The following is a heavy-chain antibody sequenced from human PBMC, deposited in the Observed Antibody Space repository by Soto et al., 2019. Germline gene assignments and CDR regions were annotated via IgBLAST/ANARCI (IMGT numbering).Heavy chain of an antibody. Sequence: HPGGSLRLSCAASGFPFSSYVMSWVRQAPGKGLEWVSGISGGGSNTFYADYVKGRFTISRDISKNTLLLQMNSLGAEDTAVYYCAKDSNKYSSSLRGRYFDYWGQGIGVTVSS. J-gene: IGHJ4*02. CDR2: ISGGGSNT. CDR3: AKDSNKYSSSLRGRYFDY. V-gene: IGHV3-23*01. D-gene: IGHD4-4*01. CDR1: GFPFSSYV.